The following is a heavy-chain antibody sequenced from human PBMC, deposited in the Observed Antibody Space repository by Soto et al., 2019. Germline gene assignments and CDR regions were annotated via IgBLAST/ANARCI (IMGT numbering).Heavy chain of an antibody. V-gene: IGHV1-46*03. D-gene: IGHD3-16*02. CDR1: GYTFTSYY. CDR3: ATDMITFGGVIATDAFDI. J-gene: IGHJ3*02. Sequence: QVQLVQSGAEVKKPGASVKVSCKASGYTFTSYYMHWVRQAPGQGLEWMGIINPSGGSTSYAQKFQGRVTMTRDTSTSTVYMELSSLRSEDTAVYYCATDMITFGGVIATDAFDIWGQGTMVTVSS. CDR2: INPSGGST.